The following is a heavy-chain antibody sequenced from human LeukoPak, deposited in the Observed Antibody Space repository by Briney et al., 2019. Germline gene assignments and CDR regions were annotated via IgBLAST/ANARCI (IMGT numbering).Heavy chain of an antibody. V-gene: IGHV1-69*04. CDR2: IIPILGIA. J-gene: IGHJ4*02. D-gene: IGHD3-22*01. Sequence: SVKVSCEASGGTFSSYAISWVRQAPGQGLEWMGRIIPILGIANYAQKFQGRVTITADKSTSTAYMELSSLRSEDTAVYYCAREDSSGYYYANDYWGQGTLVTVSS. CDR3: AREDSSGYYYANDY. CDR1: GGTFSSYA.